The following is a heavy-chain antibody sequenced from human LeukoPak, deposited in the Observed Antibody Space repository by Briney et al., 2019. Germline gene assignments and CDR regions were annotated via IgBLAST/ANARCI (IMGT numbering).Heavy chain of an antibody. V-gene: IGHV3-23*01. CDR2: VNPSGIST. CDR3: AKDRAGTPWAD. D-gene: IGHD1-1*01. J-gene: IGHJ4*02. CDR1: GFTFITYS. Sequence: GGPLRLSCAASGFTFITYSMSWVRQAPGEGLEWVSTVNPSGISTYYADSVKGRFTISRDNSVNTVYLQMNSLRAEDTAVYYCAKDRAGTPWADWGQGTLVTVSS.